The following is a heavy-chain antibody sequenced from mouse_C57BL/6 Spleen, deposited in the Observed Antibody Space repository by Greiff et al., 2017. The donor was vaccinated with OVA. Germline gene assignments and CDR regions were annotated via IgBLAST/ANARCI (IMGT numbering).Heavy chain of an antibody. J-gene: IGHJ3*01. CDR1: GYAFTNYL. Sequence: VKLQESGAELVRPGTSVKVSCKASGYAFTNYLIEWVKQRPGQGLEWIGVINPGSGGTNYNEKFKGKATLTADKSSSTAYMQLSSLTSEDSAVYFCARSAVPAWFAYWGQGTLVTVSA. CDR2: INPGSGGT. V-gene: IGHV1-54*01. CDR3: ARSAVPAWFAY.